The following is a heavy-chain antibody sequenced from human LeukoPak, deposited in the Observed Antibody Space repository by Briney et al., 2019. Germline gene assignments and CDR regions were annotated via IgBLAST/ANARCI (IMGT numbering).Heavy chain of an antibody. CDR2: ISSSSTYI. V-gene: IGHV3-21*01. D-gene: IGHD3-10*01. Sequence: GGSLRLSCAASGFTFSRYNMNWVRQAPGKGLEWVSSISSSSTYIYYADSVKGRFTISRDNAKDSLYLQMNSLTAEDTAVYYCAGGLWFGELPQSEWGQGTLVTVSS. J-gene: IGHJ4*02. CDR1: GFTFSRYN. CDR3: AGGLWFGELPQSE.